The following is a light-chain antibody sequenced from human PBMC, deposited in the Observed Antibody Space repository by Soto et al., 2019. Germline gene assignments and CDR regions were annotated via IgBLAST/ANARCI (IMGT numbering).Light chain of an antibody. CDR3: QQYGSSPPWT. J-gene: IGKJ1*01. CDR1: QSVGSN. V-gene: IGKV3-20*01. CDR2: GVS. Sequence: EIVLTQSPGTLSLSPVERATLSCRASQSVGSNLAWYQQKPGQAPRLLIYGVSSRATGTPDRFSGSGSGTDFTLTISRLEPEDFAVYYCQQYGSSPPWTFGQGTKVDIK.